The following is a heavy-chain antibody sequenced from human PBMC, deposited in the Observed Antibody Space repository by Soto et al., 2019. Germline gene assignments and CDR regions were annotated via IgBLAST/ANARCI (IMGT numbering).Heavy chain of an antibody. V-gene: IGHV4-34*01. CDR2: INHSGST. CDR1: GGSFSGYY. D-gene: IGHD3-10*01. Sequence: SETLSLTCAVYGGSFSGYYWSWIRQPPGKGLEWIGEINHSGSTNYNPSLKSRVTISVDTSKNQFSLKLSSVTAADTAVYYCARVTMVRGVGSPHYYYGMDVWGQGTTVTVSS. CDR3: ARVTMVRGVGSPHYYYGMDV. J-gene: IGHJ6*02.